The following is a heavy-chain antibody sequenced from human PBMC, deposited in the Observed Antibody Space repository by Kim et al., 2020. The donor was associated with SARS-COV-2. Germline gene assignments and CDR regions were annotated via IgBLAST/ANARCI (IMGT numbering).Heavy chain of an antibody. J-gene: IGHJ3*02. D-gene: IGHD3-22*01. Sequence: SVKVSCKASGGTFSNHGISWVRQAPGQGLERMGGIIPVFGTVNNAQKFQGGVTITADESTSTVYMELSSLRSEDTAVYYCARDTSYYYDTSGYYPDAFDIWGQGTLLTVSS. CDR1: GGTFSNHG. CDR2: IIPVFGTV. V-gene: IGHV1-69*13. CDR3: ARDTSYYYDTSGYYPDAFDI.